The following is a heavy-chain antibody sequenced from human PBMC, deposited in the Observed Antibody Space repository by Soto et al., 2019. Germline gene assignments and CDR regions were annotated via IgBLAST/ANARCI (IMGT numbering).Heavy chain of an antibody. V-gene: IGHV3-30*18. CDR3: AKGQSRCSGGGCSAAWFDP. D-gene: IGHD2-15*01. CDR2: ISYDGRNQ. J-gene: IGHJ5*02. CDR1: GFTFSSYG. Sequence: QVQLVESGGGVVQPGTSLRVSCAASGFTFSSYGMHWVRQAPGKGLEWVALISYDGRNQYYADSVKGRFTISRDNSKNTLYLQMNSLRVEDTAVYYCAKGQSRCSGGGCSAAWFDPWGQGTLVTVSS.